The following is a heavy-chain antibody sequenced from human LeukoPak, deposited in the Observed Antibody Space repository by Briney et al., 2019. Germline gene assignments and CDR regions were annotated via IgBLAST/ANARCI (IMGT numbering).Heavy chain of an antibody. V-gene: IGHV4-34*01. Sequence: SETLSLTCAVSGGSFSGYYWSWIRQPPGKGLEWIGEINHSGSTNSNPSLKSRVTISVDTSKNQISLQLSSVTAADTAVYYCARAMIPPFGYCSGGSCHSPFQHWGQGTLVTVSS. D-gene: IGHD2-15*01. CDR3: ARAMIPPFGYCSGGSCHSPFQH. J-gene: IGHJ1*01. CDR1: GGSFSGYY. CDR2: INHSGST.